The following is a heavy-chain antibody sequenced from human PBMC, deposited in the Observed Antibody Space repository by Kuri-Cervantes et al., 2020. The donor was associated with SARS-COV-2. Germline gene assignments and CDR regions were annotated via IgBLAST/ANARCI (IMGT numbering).Heavy chain of an antibody. CDR1: VFTVSSNY. D-gene: IGHD1-1*01. J-gene: IGHJ3*02. V-gene: IGHV3-53*01. Sequence: GESLKISCAASVFTVSSNYMSWVRQAPGKGLEWVSVIYSGGGTYYADSVKGRFTISRDNYKNTLYLQMNSLRAEDTAVYYCARRESWKGDFDIWGQGTMVTVSS. CDR3: ARRESWKGDFDI. CDR2: IYSGGGT.